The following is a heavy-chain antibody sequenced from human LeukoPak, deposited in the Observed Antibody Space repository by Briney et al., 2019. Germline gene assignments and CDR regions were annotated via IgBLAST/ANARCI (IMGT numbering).Heavy chain of an antibody. D-gene: IGHD1-26*01. CDR3: ASRSGSYYGPFDY. CDR2: VYHSGST. J-gene: IGHJ4*02. V-gene: IGHV4-38-2*01. Sequence: SETLSLTCAVSGYSISSGYYWGWIRQPPGKGLEWIGSVYHSGSTYYNPSHKSRVTISVDTSKNQFSLKLSSVTAADTAVYYCASRSGSYYGPFDYWGQGTLVTVSS. CDR1: GYSISSGYY.